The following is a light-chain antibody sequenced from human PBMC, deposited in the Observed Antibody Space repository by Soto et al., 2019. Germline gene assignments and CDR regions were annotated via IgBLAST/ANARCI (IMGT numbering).Light chain of an antibody. V-gene: IGLV1-51*01. CDR1: SSNIGNNY. CDR2: DNN. Sequence: QSVLTQPPSVSAAPGQKVTISFSGSSSNIGNNYVSWYQQLPGTAPKRLIYDNNRRPSGIPDRFSDSKSGTSATLGITGLQTLDAADYFCATWDYRLSAVLFGGGTKLTVL. CDR3: ATWDYRLSAVL. J-gene: IGLJ2*01.